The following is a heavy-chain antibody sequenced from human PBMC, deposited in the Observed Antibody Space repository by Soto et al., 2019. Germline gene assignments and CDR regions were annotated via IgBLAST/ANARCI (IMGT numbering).Heavy chain of an antibody. CDR3: ARGIRYCTNGVCYRDRIDY. CDR1: GGSFSGYY. D-gene: IGHD2-8*01. V-gene: IGHV4-34*01. CDR2: INHSGST. Sequence: PSETLSLTCAVYGGSFSGYYWSWIRQPPGKWLEWIGKINHSGSTNYNPSLKSRVTISVDTSKNQFSLKLSSVTAADTAVYYCARGIRYCTNGVCYRDRIDYWGQGXVVTVSS. J-gene: IGHJ4*02.